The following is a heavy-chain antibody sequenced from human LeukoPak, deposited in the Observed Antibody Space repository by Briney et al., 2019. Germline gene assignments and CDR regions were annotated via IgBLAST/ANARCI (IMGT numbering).Heavy chain of an antibody. CDR3: ARGSYYDSSGYPDY. CDR2: ISYDGSNK. V-gene: IGHV3-30-3*01. CDR1: GFTFSSYA. D-gene: IGHD3-22*01. J-gene: IGHJ4*02. Sequence: PGGSLRLSCAASGFTFSSYAMHWVRQAPGKGLEWVAVISYDGSNKYYADSVKGRFTISRDNSKNTLYLQMNSLRAEDTAAYYCARGSYYDSSGYPDYWGQGTLVTVSS.